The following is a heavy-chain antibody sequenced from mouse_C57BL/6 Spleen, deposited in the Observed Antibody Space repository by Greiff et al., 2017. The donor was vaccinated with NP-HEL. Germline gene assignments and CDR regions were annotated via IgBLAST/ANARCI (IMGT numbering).Heavy chain of an antibody. CDR2: IDPSDSYT. V-gene: IGHV1-69*01. Sequence: VKLVESGAELVMPGASVKLSCKASGYTFTSYWMHWVKQRPGQGLEWIGEIDPSDSYTNYNQKFKGKSTLTVDKSSSTAYMQLSSLTSEDSAVYYCARKGLGYGFAYWGQGTLVTVSA. J-gene: IGHJ3*01. D-gene: IGHD3-1*01. CDR3: ARKGLGYGFAY. CDR1: GYTFTSYW.